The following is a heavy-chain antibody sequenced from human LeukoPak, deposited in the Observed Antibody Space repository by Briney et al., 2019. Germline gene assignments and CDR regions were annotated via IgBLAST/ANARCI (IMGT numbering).Heavy chain of an antibody. CDR2: INSDGSST. Sequence: GGSLRLSCAASGFTFSSYWMHWVRQAPGKGLVWVSRINSDGSSTSYAASVRGRFTISRDNAKNTLYLQMNSLRAEDTAVYYCARGVEVVTATDAEYFQHWGQGTLVTVSS. V-gene: IGHV3-74*01. CDR3: ARGVEVVTATDAEYFQH. CDR1: GFTFSSYW. J-gene: IGHJ1*01. D-gene: IGHD2-21*02.